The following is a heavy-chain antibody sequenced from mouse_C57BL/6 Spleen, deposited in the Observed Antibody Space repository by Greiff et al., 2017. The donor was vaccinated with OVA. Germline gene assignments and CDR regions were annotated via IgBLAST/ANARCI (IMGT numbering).Heavy chain of an antibody. Sequence: VQLQQSGAELVRPGASVTLSCKASGYTFTDYEMHWVKQTPVHGLEWIGAIDPETGGTAYNQKFKGKAILTADKSSSTAYMELRSLTSDDSAVYYCTRHHYYGSSPAWFAYWGQGTLVTVSA. J-gene: IGHJ3*01. V-gene: IGHV1-15*01. CDR1: GYTFTDYE. CDR2: IDPETGGT. D-gene: IGHD1-1*01. CDR3: TRHHYYGSSPAWFAY.